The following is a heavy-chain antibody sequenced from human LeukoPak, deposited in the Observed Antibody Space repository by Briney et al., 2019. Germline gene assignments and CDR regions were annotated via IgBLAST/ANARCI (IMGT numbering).Heavy chain of an antibody. V-gene: IGHV3-21*01. J-gene: IGHJ4*02. Sequence: GGSLRLSCAASGFTFSSYSMNWVRHAPGKGLEWVSSISSSSSYIYYADSVKGRFTISRDNAKNSLYLQMNSLRAEDTAVNYCARLRGYSYGSDVDYWGQGTLVTVSS. CDR2: ISSSSSYI. CDR1: GFTFSSYS. D-gene: IGHD5-18*01. CDR3: ARLRGYSYGSDVDY.